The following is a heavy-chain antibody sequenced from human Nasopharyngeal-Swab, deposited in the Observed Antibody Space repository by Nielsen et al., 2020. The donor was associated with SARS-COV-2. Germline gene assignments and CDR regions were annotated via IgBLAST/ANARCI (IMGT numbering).Heavy chain of an antibody. J-gene: IGHJ4*02. CDR3: ARGQWLALY. Sequence: VGSLRLSCTASGFIFSDYYMTWIPQAPGKGLEWVSHISRNGSTIYSADSVKGRFTVSRDNAKKSLYLQMSSLRAEDTAVYYCARGQWLALYWGRGTLVTVSS. CDR2: ISRNGSTI. D-gene: IGHD6-19*01. V-gene: IGHV3-11*04. CDR1: GFIFSDYY.